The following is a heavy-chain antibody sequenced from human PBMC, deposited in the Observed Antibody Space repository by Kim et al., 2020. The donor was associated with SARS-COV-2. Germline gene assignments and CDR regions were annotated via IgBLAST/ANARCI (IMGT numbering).Heavy chain of an antibody. CDR3: ARTRFTMIVVVTHFDY. CDR1: GGSISSGGYY. V-gene: IGHV4-31*03. D-gene: IGHD3-22*01. J-gene: IGHJ4*02. Sequence: SETLSLTCTVSGGSISSGGYYWSWIRQHPGKGLEWIGYIYYSGSTYYNPSLKSRVTISVDTSKNQFSLKLSSVTAAGTAVYYCARTRFTMIVVVTHFDYWGQRTLLTVSS. CDR2: IYYSGST.